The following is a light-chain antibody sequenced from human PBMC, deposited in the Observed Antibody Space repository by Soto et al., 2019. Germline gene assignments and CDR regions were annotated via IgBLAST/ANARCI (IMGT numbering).Light chain of an antibody. CDR1: HDISDY. CDR2: DAS. CDR3: QQYDHLPLT. J-gene: IGKJ4*01. V-gene: IGKV1-33*01. Sequence: DIQMTQSPSSLSASVGDRVTITCQASHDISDYLNWYQQKPGKAPTLLIYDASKLEKGVPSRFSGSGSGTDFTFTISSLQADDFATYYCQQYDHLPLTFGGGTKLEIK.